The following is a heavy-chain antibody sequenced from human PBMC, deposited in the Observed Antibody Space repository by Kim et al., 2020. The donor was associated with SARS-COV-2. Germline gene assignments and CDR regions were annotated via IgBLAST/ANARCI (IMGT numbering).Heavy chain of an antibody. Sequence: GGSLRLSCAASGFTFSSYAISWVRQAPGKGLEWVSGISGSDGNTYYADSVKGRFTISRDNSKNTLFLQMNSLRAEDTALYYCAKLRSAVVLAAANSWGQGTLVNVSS. D-gene: IGHD2-15*01. CDR3: AKLRSAVVLAAANS. CDR1: GFTFSSYA. CDR2: ISGSDGNT. J-gene: IGHJ4*02. V-gene: IGHV3-23*01.